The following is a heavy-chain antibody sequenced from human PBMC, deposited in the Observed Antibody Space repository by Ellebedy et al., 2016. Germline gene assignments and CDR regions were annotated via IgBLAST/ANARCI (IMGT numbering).Heavy chain of an antibody. CDR3: ARDSGRASHFRTCGDY. CDR1: GYTFTSYY. Sequence: ASVKVSCKASGYTFTSYYIHWVRQAPGQGLEWMGWISTYDGNTNYAQNLQGRVTMTTDTSTGTVYMELRSLISDDTAVYYCARDSGRASHFRTCGDYWGQGTLVTVSS. D-gene: IGHD1-14*01. V-gene: IGHV1-18*04. J-gene: IGHJ4*02. CDR2: ISTYDGNT.